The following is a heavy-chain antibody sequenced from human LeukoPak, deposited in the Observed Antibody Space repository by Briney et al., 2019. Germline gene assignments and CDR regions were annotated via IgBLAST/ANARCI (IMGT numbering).Heavy chain of an antibody. V-gene: IGHV4-59*01. CDR2: IYYSGST. CDR3: ARSYDYVWGSYRHTFDY. CDR1: GGSISSYY. D-gene: IGHD3-16*02. J-gene: IGHJ4*02. Sequence: PSETLSLTCTASGGSISSYYWSWIRQPPGKGLEWIGYIYYSGSTNYNPSLKSRVTISVDTSKNQFSLKLISVTAADTAVYYCARSYDYVWGSYRHTFDYWGQGTLVTVSS.